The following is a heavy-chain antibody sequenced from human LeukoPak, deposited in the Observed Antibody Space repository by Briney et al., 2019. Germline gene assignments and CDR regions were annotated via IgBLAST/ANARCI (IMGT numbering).Heavy chain of an antibody. Sequence: GASVKVSCKASGYTFTDYAMNWVRQAPGQGLEWMGWIHPNTGNPTYAQGFTGRFVFSLDTSVSTAYLQISRLKAEDTAVYYCARRDGSSGSYSMDYWGQGTLVTVSS. V-gene: IGHV7-4-1*02. J-gene: IGHJ4*02. D-gene: IGHD1-26*01. CDR1: GYTFTDYA. CDR2: IHPNTGNP. CDR3: ARRDGSSGSYSMDY.